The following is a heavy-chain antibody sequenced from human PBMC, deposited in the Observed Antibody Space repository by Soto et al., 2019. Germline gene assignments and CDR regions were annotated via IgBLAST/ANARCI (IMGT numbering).Heavy chain of an antibody. V-gene: IGHV3-74*01. CDR2: INSDGSST. Sequence: GGSLRLSCAASGFTFSSYWMHWVRQAPGKGLVWVSRINSDGSSTSYADSVKGRFTISRDNAKNTLYLQMNSLRAEDTAVYYCAAVRVVVAATDDYWGQGTLVTVSS. J-gene: IGHJ4*02. D-gene: IGHD2-15*01. CDR3: AAVRVVVAATDDY. CDR1: GFTFSSYW.